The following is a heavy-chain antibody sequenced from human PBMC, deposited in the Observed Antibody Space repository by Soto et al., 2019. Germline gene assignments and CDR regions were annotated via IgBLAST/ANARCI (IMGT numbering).Heavy chain of an antibody. CDR1: GGTFSRDS. CDR2: IIPVFGIA. CDR3: AREDRDRETGLVPAAIDGMDV. J-gene: IGHJ6*02. D-gene: IGHD2-2*01. Sequence: SVKGSCKASGGTFSRDSFTWVRQAPGHGLEWMGRIIPVFGIASYAQKFQGRVTITADKSTSTAYMELSSLRSEDTAVYYCAREDRDRETGLVPAAIDGMDVWGQGTTVTVSS. V-gene: IGHV1-69*04.